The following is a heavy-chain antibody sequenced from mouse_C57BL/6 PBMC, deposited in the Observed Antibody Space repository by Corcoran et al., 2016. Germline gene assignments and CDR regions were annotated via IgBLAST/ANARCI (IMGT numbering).Heavy chain of an antibody. CDR2: INPYNGGT. CDR3: ARWANCEGFAY. V-gene: IGHV1-19*01. CDR1: GYTFTDYY. Sequence: EVQLQQSGPVLVKPGASVKMSCKASGYTFTDYYMNWVKQSHGKSLEWIGVINPYNGGTSYNQKFKGKATLTVDKSSSTAYMELNSLTSEDSAVYYCARWANCEGFAYWGQGTLVTVSA. D-gene: IGHD4-1*01. J-gene: IGHJ3*01.